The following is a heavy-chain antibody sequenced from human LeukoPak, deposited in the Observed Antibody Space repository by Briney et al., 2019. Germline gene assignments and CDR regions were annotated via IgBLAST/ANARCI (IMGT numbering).Heavy chain of an antibody. V-gene: IGHV4-59*11. J-gene: IGHJ4*02. Sequence: SETLSLTCTVSGGSISSHYWSWIRQPPGKGLEWIGYIYYSGSTNYNPSLKSRVTISVDTSKNQFSLKLSSVTAADTAVYYCARGEGGVTYYYDSASNGFDYWGQGTLVTVSS. CDR1: GGSISSHY. D-gene: IGHD3-22*01. CDR2: IYYSGST. CDR3: ARGEGGVTYYYDSASNGFDY.